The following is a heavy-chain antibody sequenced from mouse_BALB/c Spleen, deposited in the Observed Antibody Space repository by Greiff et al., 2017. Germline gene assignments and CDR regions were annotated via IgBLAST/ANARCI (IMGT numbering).Heavy chain of an antibody. D-gene: IGHD1-1*01. CDR1: GYSITSGYS. V-gene: IGHV3-1*02. CDR2: IHYSGST. CDR3: ERGYYYGGRAKYAMDY. J-gene: IGHJ4*01. Sequence: VQLKESGPDLVQPSQSLSLTCTVTGYSITSGYSWHWIRQFPGNKLEWMGYIHYSGSTNSNPSLKSRISITRDTSTNQFFLQLNSVTTEATATYYGERGYYYGGRAKYAMDYWGQGTSVTVSS.